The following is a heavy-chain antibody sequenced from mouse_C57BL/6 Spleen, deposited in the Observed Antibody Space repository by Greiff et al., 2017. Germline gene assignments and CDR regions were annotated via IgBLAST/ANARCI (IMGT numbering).Heavy chain of an antibody. V-gene: IGHV1-26*01. D-gene: IGHD1-1*01. CDR3: ARWGYYGSSYDYAMDY. CDR1: GYTFTDYY. CDR2: INPNNGGT. Sequence: ELQLQQSGPELVKPGASVKISCKASGYTFTDYYMNWVKQSHGKSLEWIGDINPNNGGTSYNQKFKGKATLTVDKSSSTAYMELRSLTTEDSAVYSCARWGYYGSSYDYAMDYWGQGTSVTVAS. J-gene: IGHJ4*01.